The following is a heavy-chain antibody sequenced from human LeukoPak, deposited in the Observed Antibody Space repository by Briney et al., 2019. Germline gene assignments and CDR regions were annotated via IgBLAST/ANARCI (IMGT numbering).Heavy chain of an antibody. CDR1: GFTFSSYA. CDR3: AGTLGYCSGGSCSN. V-gene: IGHV3-30-3*01. CDR2: ISYDGSNK. D-gene: IGHD2-15*01. J-gene: IGHJ4*02. Sequence: PGRSLRLSCAASGFTFSSYAMHWVRQAPGKGLEWVAVISYDGSNKYYVDSVKGRFTISRDNAKNSLYLQMNSLRAEDTAVYYCAGTLGYCSGGSCSNWGQGTLVTVSS.